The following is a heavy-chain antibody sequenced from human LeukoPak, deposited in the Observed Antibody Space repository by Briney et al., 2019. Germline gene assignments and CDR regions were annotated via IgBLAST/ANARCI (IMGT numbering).Heavy chain of an antibody. D-gene: IGHD4-17*01. CDR1: GFTFSSYA. CDR3: ARAPQTTVTIHGPS. V-gene: IGHV3-30-3*01. Sequence: GGSLRLFCAASGFTFSSYAMHWVRQAPGKGLEWVAVISYDGSNKYYADSVKGRFTISRDNSKNTLYLQMNSLRAEDTAVYYCARAPQTTVTIHGPSWGQGTLVTVSS. J-gene: IGHJ5*02. CDR2: ISYDGSNK.